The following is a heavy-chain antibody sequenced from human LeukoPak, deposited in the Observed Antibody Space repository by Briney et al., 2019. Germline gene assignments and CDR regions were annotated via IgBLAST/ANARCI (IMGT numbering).Heavy chain of an antibody. D-gene: IGHD5-24*01. J-gene: IGHJ3*02. CDR2: ISSSGSRI. V-gene: IGHV3-48*03. Sequence: GGSLRLSCAASGFTFSSYEMNWVRQAPGKGLEWVSYISSSGSRIYFADSVKGRFTISRDNATNSLYLRMNSLRAEDTAVYYCARDANVDGAFDIWGQGTMVTVSS. CDR3: ARDANVDGAFDI. CDR1: GFTFSSYE.